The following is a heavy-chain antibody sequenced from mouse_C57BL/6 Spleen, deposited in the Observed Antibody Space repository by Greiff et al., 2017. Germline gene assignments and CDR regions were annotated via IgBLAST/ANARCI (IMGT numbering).Heavy chain of an antibody. Sequence: EVKLVESGGGLVQPGGSLSLSCAASGFTFTDYYMSWVRQPPGKALAWLGFIRNKANGYTTEYSASVKGRFTISRDNAQSLRYLQVNALRAEDSATYYCAGYKRDLYFDDWGQGTTLTVSS. J-gene: IGHJ2*01. CDR3: AGYKRDLYFDD. V-gene: IGHV7-3*01. CDR1: GFTFTDYY. CDR2: IRNKANGYTT.